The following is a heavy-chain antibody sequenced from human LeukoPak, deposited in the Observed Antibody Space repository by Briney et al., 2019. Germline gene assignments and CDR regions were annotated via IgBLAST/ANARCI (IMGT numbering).Heavy chain of an antibody. J-gene: IGHJ3*02. CDR3: ARPSYCAFDI. CDR1: GGSISSSSYY. V-gene: IGHV4-39*01. Sequence: SETLSLTCTVSGGSISSSSYYWGWIRQPPGKGLEWIGSIYYSGSPYYNPSLKSRFTISVDTSKNQFSLKLSSVTAADTAVYYCARPSYCAFDIWGQGTMVTVSS. D-gene: IGHD3-10*01. CDR2: IYYSGSP.